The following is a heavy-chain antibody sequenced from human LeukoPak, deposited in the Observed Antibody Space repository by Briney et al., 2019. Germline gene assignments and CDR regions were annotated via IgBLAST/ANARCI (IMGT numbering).Heavy chain of an antibody. CDR3: ARVESEAVGSVDY. Sequence: ASVKVSCKASGYTFTSYYMHWVRQAPGQGLEWMGIINPSGGSTSYAQKFQGRVTMTRDMSTSTVYMELSSLRAEDTAVYYCARVESEAVGSVDYWGQGTLVTVSS. CDR2: INPSGGST. CDR1: GYTFTSYY. V-gene: IGHV1-46*01. D-gene: IGHD1-26*01. J-gene: IGHJ4*02.